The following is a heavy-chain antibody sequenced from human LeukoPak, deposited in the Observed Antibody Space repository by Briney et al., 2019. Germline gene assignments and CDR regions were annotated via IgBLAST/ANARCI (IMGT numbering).Heavy chain of an antibody. D-gene: IGHD2-2*01. Sequence: GGSLRPSCAASGFTFSDYYMSWIRQAPGKGLEWVSYISSSGSTIYYADSVKGRFTISRDNAKNSLYLQMNSLRAEDTAVYYCGPCSRTPLYYYGLDVWGQGTTVTVSS. V-gene: IGHV3-11*04. CDR3: GPCSRTPLYYYGLDV. J-gene: IGHJ6*02. CDR1: GFTFSDYY. CDR2: ISSSGSTI.